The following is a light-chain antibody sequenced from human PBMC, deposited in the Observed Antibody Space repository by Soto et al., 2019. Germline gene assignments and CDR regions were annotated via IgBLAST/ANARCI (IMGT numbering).Light chain of an antibody. CDR2: GAS. V-gene: IGKV3-20*01. CDR3: QQYGSSPWR. Sequence: DILLTQSPGTLSLSPGERATLSCRASQSVNSRLAWYQHKPGQAPRLLISGASNRASGIPARFSGWGSGTDFTLTITRLEPEDFAVYYCQQYGSSPWRFGQGTKVDI. CDR1: QSVNSR. J-gene: IGKJ1*01.